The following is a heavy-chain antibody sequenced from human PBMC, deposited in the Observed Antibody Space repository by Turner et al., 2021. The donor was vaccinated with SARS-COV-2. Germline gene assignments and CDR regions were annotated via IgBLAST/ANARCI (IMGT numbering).Heavy chain of an antibody. J-gene: IGHJ4*02. V-gene: IGHV3-7*03. CDR2: IKQDASEI. CDR3: ARGRFLEDY. CDR1: GFTFSSYW. D-gene: IGHD3-3*01. Sequence: EVQLMESGRALVPPGGSLRLSCAASGFTFSSYWMNWVRQAPGKGLEWVATIKQDASEIYYADSVKCRFTIFRDNANNSLHLQMNSLRAEDTGVYYCARGRFLEDYWGRGTLITVSS.